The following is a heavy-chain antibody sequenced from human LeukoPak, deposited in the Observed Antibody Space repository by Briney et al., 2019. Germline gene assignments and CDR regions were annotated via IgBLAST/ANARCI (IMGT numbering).Heavy chain of an antibody. CDR3: AREAGRGYYYDSSGFDY. CDR1: GGSISSYY. D-gene: IGHD3-22*01. CDR2: IYYSGSI. J-gene: IGHJ4*02. Sequence: KPSETLSLTCTVSGGSISSYYWSWIRQPPGKGLEWIGYIYYSGSINYNPSLKSRVTISVDTSKNQFSLKLSSVTAADTAVYYCAREAGRGYYYDSSGFDYWGQGTLVTVSS. V-gene: IGHV4-59*01.